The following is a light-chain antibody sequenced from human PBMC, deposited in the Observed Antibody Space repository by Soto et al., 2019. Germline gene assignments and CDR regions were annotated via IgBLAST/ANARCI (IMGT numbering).Light chain of an antibody. V-gene: IGLV1-51*01. CDR1: SSNIGGNS. Sequence: QSVLTQPPSVSEAPGQKVTISCSGSSSNIGGNSVSWYQQLPGTAPKLLIYEDNKRPSGIPDRFSGSKSGTSATLGITGFQTWDEADYYCGSWDSSLSADVFGTGTKDTVL. J-gene: IGLJ1*01. CDR3: GSWDSSLSADV. CDR2: EDN.